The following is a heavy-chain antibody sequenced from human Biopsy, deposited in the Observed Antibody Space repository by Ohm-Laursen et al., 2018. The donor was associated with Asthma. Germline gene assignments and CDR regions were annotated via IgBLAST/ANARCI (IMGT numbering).Heavy chain of an antibody. V-gene: IGHV3-7*01. CDR2: IKHDGSEK. CDR3: ARTFHFWSPYHAEHYQL. D-gene: IGHD3-3*02. CDR1: GFTFGNFW. Sequence: SLRLSCTASGFTFGNFWMSWGRQTPGKGLEWVANIKHDGSEKNHVDSLKGRFTISRDNAKNSLYLQMNSLRAEDTAVYYCARTFHFWSPYHAEHYQLWGQGTLVTASS. J-gene: IGHJ1*01.